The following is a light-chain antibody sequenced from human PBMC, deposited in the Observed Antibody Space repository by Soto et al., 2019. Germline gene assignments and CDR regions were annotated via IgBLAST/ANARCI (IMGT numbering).Light chain of an antibody. CDR3: HQYSRSPVTFSPLT. J-gene: IGKJ4*01. Sequence: IVLTQTPATLSLSPGERVTLSCRARQNIGDTYVAWYQQKPGQAPRLLIYGVSARGTGISDRFSASGSGTDFTLTISRLEPDDFAVYYCHQYSRSPVTFSPLTFGGGSKGEI. V-gene: IGKV3-20*01. CDR2: GVS. CDR1: QNIGDTY.